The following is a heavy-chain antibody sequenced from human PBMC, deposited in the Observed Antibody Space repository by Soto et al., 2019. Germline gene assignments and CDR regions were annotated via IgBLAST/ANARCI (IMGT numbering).Heavy chain of an antibody. CDR3: ASAPGISLGSPYAFDI. CDR1: GGSISSGGYY. V-gene: IGHV4-31*03. Sequence: QVQLQESGPGLVKPSQTLSLTCTVSGGSISSGGYYWSWIRQHPGKGLEWIGYIYYSGGTYYNPSLESRVTISVDTSKNQFSLKLSSVTAADTAVYYCASAPGISLGSPYAFDIWGQGTMVTVSS. CDR2: IYYSGGT. J-gene: IGHJ3*02. D-gene: IGHD3-10*01.